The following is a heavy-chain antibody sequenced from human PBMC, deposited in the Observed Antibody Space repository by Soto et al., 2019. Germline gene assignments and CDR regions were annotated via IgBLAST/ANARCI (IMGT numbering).Heavy chain of an antibody. CDR2: IYYSGST. CDR3: ARARLGYCSGGSCYSPYFDY. V-gene: IGHV4-30-4*01. J-gene: IGHJ4*02. Sequence: QVQLQESGPGLVKPSQTLSLTCTVSGGSISSGDYYWSWIRQPPGKGLEWIGYIYYSGSTYYNPSLKSRVTISVDTSKNQFPLKLSSVTAADTAVYYCARARLGYCSGGSCYSPYFDYWGQGTLVTVSS. D-gene: IGHD2-15*01. CDR1: GGSISSGDYY.